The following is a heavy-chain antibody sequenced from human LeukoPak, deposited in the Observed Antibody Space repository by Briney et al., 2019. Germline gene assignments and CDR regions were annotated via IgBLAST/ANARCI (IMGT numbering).Heavy chain of an antibody. CDR1: GASISSSTYY. J-gene: IGHJ4*02. V-gene: IGHV4-39*01. CDR3: AGRPAGY. Sequence: SETLSLTCTVSGASISSSTYYWGWIRQPPGKGLEWIGSIYSSGITYCNPSLKSRVTIFADTSKNQVSLQLSSVTAVDTAVYYCAGRPAGYWGQGTLVTVSS. CDR2: IYSSGIT.